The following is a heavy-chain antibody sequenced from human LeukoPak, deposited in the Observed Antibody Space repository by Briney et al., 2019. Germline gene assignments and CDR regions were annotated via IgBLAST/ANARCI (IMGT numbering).Heavy chain of an antibody. Sequence: GGSLRLSCAASGFTFSSYGMSWVRQAPGKGLEWVSAISGSGGSTYYADSVKGRFTISRDNSKNTLYLQMNSLRAEDTAVYYCAKDFVPGYSSSYDYWGQGTLVTVSS. V-gene: IGHV3-23*01. CDR1: GFTFSSYG. D-gene: IGHD6-13*01. CDR2: ISGSGGST. CDR3: AKDFVPGYSSSYDY. J-gene: IGHJ4*02.